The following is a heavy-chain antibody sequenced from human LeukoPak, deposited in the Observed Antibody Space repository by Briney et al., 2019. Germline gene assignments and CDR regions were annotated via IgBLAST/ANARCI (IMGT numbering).Heavy chain of an antibody. CDR1: GGSISSSSYY. CDR3: ARAVPTIQTYYYYYYMDV. J-gene: IGHJ6*03. CDR2: IYYSGST. V-gene: IGHV4-39*07. Sequence: SETLSLTCTVSGGSISSSSYYWGWIRQPPGKGLEWIGSIYYSGSTYYNPSLKSRVTISVDTSKNQFSLKLSSVTAADTAVYYCARAVPTIQTYYYYYYMDVWGKGTTVTVSS. D-gene: IGHD5-12*01.